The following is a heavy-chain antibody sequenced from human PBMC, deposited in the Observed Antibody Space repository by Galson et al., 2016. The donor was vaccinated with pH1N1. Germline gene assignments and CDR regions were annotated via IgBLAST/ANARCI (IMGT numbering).Heavy chain of an antibody. CDR3: ARGDLEWLSHFDY. CDR1: GFAFSSYG. V-gene: IGHV3-33*01. CDR2: IWFDGSCE. D-gene: IGHD3-3*01. J-gene: IGHJ4*02. Sequence: SLRLSCAASGFAFSSYGMHWVRQAPGKGLEWVAVIWFDGSCEFYADSVKGRFTISRDNSKNTLHLQMNSLRAEDTAVYYCARGDLEWLSHFDYWGQGTLVTVSS.